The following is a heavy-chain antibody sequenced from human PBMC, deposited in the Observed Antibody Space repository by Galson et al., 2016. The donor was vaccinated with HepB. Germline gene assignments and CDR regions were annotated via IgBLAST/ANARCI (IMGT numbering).Heavy chain of an antibody. CDR2: ISYDGTNQ. CDR3: ARGALTIFEPVGPDV. D-gene: IGHD3-3*01. J-gene: IGHJ6*02. V-gene: IGHV3-30*03. Sequence: SLRLSCAASGFTFGNYAMHWVRQAPGKGLEWVAGISYDGTNQYYGDSVKGRSTISRDNSNNTVHLQINSLRPEETAVFYCARGALTIFEPVGPDVWGQGTTVIVSS. CDR1: GFTFGNYA.